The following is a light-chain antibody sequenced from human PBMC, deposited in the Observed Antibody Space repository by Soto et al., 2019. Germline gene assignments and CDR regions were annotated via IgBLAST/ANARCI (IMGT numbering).Light chain of an antibody. CDR1: QTISSW. J-gene: IGKJ1*01. CDR3: QHYNSYSEA. Sequence: DMQMTQSPSTLSGSVGYRVTITCRASQTISSWLAWYQQKPGKAPKLLIYKASTLKSGVPSRFSGSGSGTEFTLTISSLQTDDFATYYCQHYNSYSEAFGKGTKV. V-gene: IGKV1-5*03. CDR2: KAS.